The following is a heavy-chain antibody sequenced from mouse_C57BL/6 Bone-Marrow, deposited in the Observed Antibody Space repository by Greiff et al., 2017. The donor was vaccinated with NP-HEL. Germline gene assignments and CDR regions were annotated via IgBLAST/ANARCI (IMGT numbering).Heavy chain of an antibody. CDR2: IDPNSGGT. Sequence: VQLQQPGAVLVKPGASVKLSCKASGYTFTSYWMHWVKQRPGRGLEWIGRIDPNSGGTKYNEKFKSKATLTVDKPSSTAYMQLSSLTSEDSSVYYCARGRYGSSYDYYAMDYWGQGTSVTVSS. CDR3: ARGRYGSSYDYYAMDY. CDR1: GYTFTSYW. J-gene: IGHJ4*01. V-gene: IGHV1-72*01. D-gene: IGHD1-1*01.